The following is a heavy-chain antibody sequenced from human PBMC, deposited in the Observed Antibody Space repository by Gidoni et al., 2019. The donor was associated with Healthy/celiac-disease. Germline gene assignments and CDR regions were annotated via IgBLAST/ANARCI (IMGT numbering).Heavy chain of an antibody. V-gene: IGHV3-30-3*01. CDR3: ARVRWGLRYFDWSPADYYYMDV. D-gene: IGHD3-9*01. CDR1: GFTFSSYA. CDR2: ISYDGSNK. J-gene: IGHJ6*03. Sequence: QVQLVESGGGVVQPGRSLRLSCAASGFTFSSYAMPWVRQAPGKGLEWVAVISYDGSNKYYADSVKGRFTISRDNSKNTLYLQMNSLRAEDTAVYYCARVRWGLRYFDWSPADYYYMDVWGKGTTVTVSS.